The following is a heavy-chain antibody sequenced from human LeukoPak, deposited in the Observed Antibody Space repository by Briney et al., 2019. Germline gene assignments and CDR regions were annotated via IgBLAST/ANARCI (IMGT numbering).Heavy chain of an antibody. V-gene: IGHV1-18*01. CDR2: ISAYNGNT. J-gene: IGHJ4*02. CDR1: GYTFTSYG. D-gene: IGHD3-10*01. Sequence: ASVKVSCKASGYTFTSYGISWVRQAPGQGLEWMGWISAYNGNTNYAQKLQGRVTMTTDTSTSTAYMELRSLRSDDTAVYYCARNPISITYHVFDYWGQGTLVTVSS. CDR3: ARNPISITYHVFDY.